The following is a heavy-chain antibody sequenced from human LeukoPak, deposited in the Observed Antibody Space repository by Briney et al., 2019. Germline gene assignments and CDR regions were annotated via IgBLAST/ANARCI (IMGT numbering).Heavy chain of an antibody. V-gene: IGHV3-23*01. D-gene: IGHD1-26*01. CDR2: IGGDGRGT. Sequence: GGSLRLSCAASGFIFSDYPMTWARQAPGKGLEWVSAIGGDGRGTDYAGSVKGRFTISRDNSKNTVYLQMNSLRLDDTALYYCARRSGGTPDYWGLGALVTVSS. CDR1: GFIFSDYP. CDR3: ARRSGGTPDY. J-gene: IGHJ4*02.